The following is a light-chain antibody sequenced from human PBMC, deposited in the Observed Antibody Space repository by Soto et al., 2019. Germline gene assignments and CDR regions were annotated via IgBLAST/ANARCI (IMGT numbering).Light chain of an antibody. V-gene: IGKV1-27*01. CDR2: AAS. Sequence: DIQMTQSPSSLSASVGDTVTITCRASQGISNFLAWYPQRPGTVPRFLIYAASTLHSGVPSRFSGSGSGTHFTLTINNLQTEDFATYYCLKYDSAPYTYGQGTKRQIK. CDR3: LKYDSAPYT. CDR1: QGISNF. J-gene: IGKJ2*01.